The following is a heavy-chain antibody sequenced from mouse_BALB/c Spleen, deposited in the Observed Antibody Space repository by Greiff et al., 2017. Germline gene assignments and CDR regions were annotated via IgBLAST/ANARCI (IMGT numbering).Heavy chain of an antibody. Sequence: QVELQQPGAELVMPGASVKMSCKASGYTFTDYWMHWVKQRPGQGLEWIGAIDTSDSYTNYNEKFKGKATLTADTSSSTAYMQLSSLTSEDSAVYFCARLDMTWFAYWGQGTLVTVSA. J-gene: IGHJ3*01. D-gene: IGHD2-3*01. CDR1: GYTFTDYW. CDR2: IDTSDSYT. V-gene: IGHV1-69*01. CDR3: ARLDMTWFAY.